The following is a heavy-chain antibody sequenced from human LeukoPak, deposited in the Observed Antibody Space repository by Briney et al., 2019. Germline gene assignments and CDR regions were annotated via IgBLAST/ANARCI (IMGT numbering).Heavy chain of an antibody. Sequence: SETLSLTCTVSGGSINNYYWSWIRHPPGKGLEWIGYIIYSGSTNYNPSLKSRVTISVDTSKNHFSLKLSSVTAADTAVYYCARVYSSGWYNWFDPWGQGTLVTVSS. CDR3: ARVYSSGWYNWFDP. D-gene: IGHD6-19*01. V-gene: IGHV4-59*01. CDR1: GGSINNYY. CDR2: IIYSGST. J-gene: IGHJ5*02.